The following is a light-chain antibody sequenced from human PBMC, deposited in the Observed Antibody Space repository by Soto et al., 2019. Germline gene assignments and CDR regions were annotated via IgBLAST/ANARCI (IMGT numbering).Light chain of an antibody. CDR1: SSDVGSYNL. CDR3: CSYAGNSDV. Sequence: QSALTQPASVSGSPGQSITISCTGTSSDVGSYNLVSWYQQHPGKAPKLMIYEGSKRPSGVSSRFSGSKSGNTASLTISGLQAEDKADYYCCSYAGNSDVFGTGTKLTVL. J-gene: IGLJ1*01. V-gene: IGLV2-23*01. CDR2: EGS.